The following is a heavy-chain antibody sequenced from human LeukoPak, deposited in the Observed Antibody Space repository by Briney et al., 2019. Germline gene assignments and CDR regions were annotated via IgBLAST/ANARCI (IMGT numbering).Heavy chain of an antibody. CDR2: ISAYNGNT. V-gene: IGHV1-18*01. CDR1: GYTFTSYG. Sequence: ASVKVSCKASGYTFTSYGISWVRQAPGQGLKWMGWISAYNGNTNYAQKLQGRVTMTTDTSTSTAYMELRSLRSDDTAVYYCARDSITIFGVDHYGMDVWGQGTTVTVSS. CDR3: ARDSITIFGVDHYGMDV. J-gene: IGHJ6*02. D-gene: IGHD3-3*01.